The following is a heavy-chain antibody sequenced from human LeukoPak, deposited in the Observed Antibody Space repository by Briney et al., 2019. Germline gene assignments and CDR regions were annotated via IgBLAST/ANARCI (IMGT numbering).Heavy chain of an antibody. D-gene: IGHD2-2*01. V-gene: IGHV1-69*13. CDR1: GGTFNSYA. CDR2: IIPIFGTA. J-gene: IGHJ4*02. Sequence: SVKVSCKASGGTFNSYAISWVRQAPGQGLEWMGGIIPIFGTANYAQKFQGRVTITADESTSTAYMELSSLRSEDTAVYYCASGYCSSTSCPYYFDYWGQGTLVTVSS. CDR3: ASGYCSSTSCPYYFDY.